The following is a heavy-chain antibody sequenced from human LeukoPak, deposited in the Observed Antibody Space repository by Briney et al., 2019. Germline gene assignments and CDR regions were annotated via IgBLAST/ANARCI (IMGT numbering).Heavy chain of an antibody. CDR3: AKDRGAAAPINWFDP. CDR1: GFTFSDYY. Sequence: GGSLRLSCAASGFTFSDYYMSWIRQAPGKGLEWVSYISSSGSTIYYADSVKGRFTISRDNAKNSLYLQMNSLRAEDTAVYYCAKDRGAAAPINWFDPWGQGTLVIVSS. CDR2: ISSSGSTI. D-gene: IGHD6-13*01. V-gene: IGHV3-11*01. J-gene: IGHJ5*02.